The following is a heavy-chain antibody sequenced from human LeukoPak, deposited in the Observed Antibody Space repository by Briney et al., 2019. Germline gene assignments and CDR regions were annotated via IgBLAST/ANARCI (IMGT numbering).Heavy chain of an antibody. Sequence: PSETLSLTCAVYGGSFSGYYWSWIRQPPGKGLEWIGEINHSGSTKYNPSLKSRVTISVDTSKNQFSLKLSSVTAADTAVYYCARGVSCSSTSCLYYYYYMDVWGKGTTVTVSS. V-gene: IGHV4-34*01. J-gene: IGHJ6*03. CDR1: GGSFSGYY. CDR3: ARGVSCSSTSCLYYYYYMDV. D-gene: IGHD2-2*01. CDR2: INHSGST.